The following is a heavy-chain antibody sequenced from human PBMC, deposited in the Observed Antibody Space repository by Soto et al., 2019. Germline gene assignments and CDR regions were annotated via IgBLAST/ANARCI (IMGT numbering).Heavy chain of an antibody. CDR1: GFTFSSYA. CDR3: AKDNFNVRYPQYGMDV. J-gene: IGHJ6*02. CDR2: ISGSGGAT. D-gene: IGHD1-26*01. Sequence: EVQLLESGGGLVQPGGSLRLSCAASGFTFSSYAMAWVRQAPGKGLEWISAISGSGGATYYADSVKGRFTVSRNNSKSTVYLQMNSLRAEDTAVYYCAKDNFNVRYPQYGMDVWGQGTTVTVSS. V-gene: IGHV3-23*01.